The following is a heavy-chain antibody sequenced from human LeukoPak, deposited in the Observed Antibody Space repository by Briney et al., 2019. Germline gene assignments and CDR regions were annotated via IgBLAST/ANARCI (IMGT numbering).Heavy chain of an antibody. Sequence: GGSLRLSCAASGFTFSSYWMNWVRQAPGKGLEGVANIKQDGSEKYYVDSVKGRFTISRDNAKNSLYRQMNRLRAEDTAVYYCARVFGYYDSSGYYPTYYYYYGMDVWGQGTTVTVSS. V-gene: IGHV3-7*01. CDR1: GFTFSSYW. D-gene: IGHD3-22*01. CDR3: ARVFGYYDSSGYYPTYYYYYGMDV. CDR2: IKQDGSEK. J-gene: IGHJ6*02.